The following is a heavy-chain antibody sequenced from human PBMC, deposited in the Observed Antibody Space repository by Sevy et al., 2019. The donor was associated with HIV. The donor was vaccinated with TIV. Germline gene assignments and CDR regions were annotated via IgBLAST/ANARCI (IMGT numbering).Heavy chain of an antibody. CDR2: MNPNSGNT. V-gene: IGHV1-8*01. D-gene: IGHD5-18*01. CDR3: ARGGRYSYGYHREHWFDP. J-gene: IGHJ5*02. CDR1: GYTFTSYD. Sequence: ASVKVSCKASGYTFTSYDINWVLQATGQGLEWMGWMNPNSGNTGYAQKFQGRVTMTRNTSISTAYMELSSLRSEDTGVYYWARGGRYSYGYHREHWFDPWGQGTLVTVSS.